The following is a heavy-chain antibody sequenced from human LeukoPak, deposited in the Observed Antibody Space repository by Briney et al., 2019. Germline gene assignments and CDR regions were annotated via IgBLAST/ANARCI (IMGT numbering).Heavy chain of an antibody. CDR3: AKDLVLRSFDRLFDY. CDR1: AFTFSSYG. J-gene: IGHJ4*02. CDR2: ISYDGSNK. Sequence: PGRSLRLSCAASAFTFSSYGVHWVRQAPGKGLEWVAVISYDGSNKYYADSVKGRFTISRDNSKNTLYLQMNSLRTEDTAVYYCAKDLVLRSFDRLFDYWGQGTLVTVSS. V-gene: IGHV3-30*18. D-gene: IGHD3-9*01.